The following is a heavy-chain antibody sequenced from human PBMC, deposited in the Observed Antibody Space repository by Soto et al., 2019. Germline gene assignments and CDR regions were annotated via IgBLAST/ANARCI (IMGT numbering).Heavy chain of an antibody. Sequence: GESLKISCAASGFTFSSYAMSWVRQAPGKGLEWVSAISGSGGSTYYADSVKGRFTISRDNSKNTLYLQMNSLRAEDTAVYYCAKQDQSGDRGPYYFDYWGQGTLVTVSS. CDR3: AKQDQSGDRGPYYFDY. D-gene: IGHD7-27*01. V-gene: IGHV3-23*01. CDR2: ISGSGGST. J-gene: IGHJ4*02. CDR1: GFTFSSYA.